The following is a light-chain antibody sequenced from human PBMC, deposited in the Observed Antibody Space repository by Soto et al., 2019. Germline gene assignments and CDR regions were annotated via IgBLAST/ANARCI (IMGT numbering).Light chain of an antibody. V-gene: IGKV1-5*03. CDR1: QTISSW. CDR2: KAS. J-gene: IGKJ1*01. Sequence: DIQMTQSPSTLSGSVGDRVTLTCRASQTISSWLAWYQQKPGKAPKLLIYKASTLKSGVPSRFSGSGSGTEFTLTISSLQPDEFATYYCQNYNSYSEAVGQGTKVDIK. CDR3: QNYNSYSEA.